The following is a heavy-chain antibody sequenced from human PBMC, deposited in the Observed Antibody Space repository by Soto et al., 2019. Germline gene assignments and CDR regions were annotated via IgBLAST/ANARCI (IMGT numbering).Heavy chain of an antibody. CDR1: GYTFTGYY. Sequence: ASVKVSCKASGYTFTGYYMHWVRQAPGQGLEWMGWINPNSGGTNYAQKFQGWVTMTRDTSISTAYMELSRLRSDDTAVYYCARTGSQYDYGSGSVPAYGMDGWGQGTTVTGSS. J-gene: IGHJ6*02. CDR2: INPNSGGT. CDR3: ARTGSQYDYGSGSVPAYGMDG. V-gene: IGHV1-2*04. D-gene: IGHD3-10*01.